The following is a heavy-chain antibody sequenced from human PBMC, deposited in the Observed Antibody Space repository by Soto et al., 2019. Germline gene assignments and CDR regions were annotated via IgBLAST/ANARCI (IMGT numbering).Heavy chain of an antibody. CDR1: GYSFATYG. J-gene: IGHJ4*02. D-gene: IGHD3-22*01. CDR2: ISAHNGDT. Sequence: QVQLVQSGAEVKKPGASVKVSCKASGYSFATYGFSWVRQAPGQGLECVGWISAHNGDTHYSQKFQGRVTLTTDTSTNTGYMELRSLTSDDTAMYFCATEPIYYNDGSGYYPLGHWGQGTLVTVSS. CDR3: ATEPIYYNDGSGYYPLGH. V-gene: IGHV1-18*04.